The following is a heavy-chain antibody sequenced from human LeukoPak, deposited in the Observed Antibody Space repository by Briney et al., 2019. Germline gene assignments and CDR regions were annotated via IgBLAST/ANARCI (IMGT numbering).Heavy chain of an antibody. CDR1: GFTFSDYY. D-gene: IGHD6-6*01. J-gene: IGHJ4*02. CDR3: AGHARGSYLVY. Sequence: GGSLRLSCAPSGFTFSDYYMSWIRQAPGKGLEWVSLISSTSPRAISYGDSVKGRFTTSRDDAKDSLFLQMNNLRVEDTAMYYCAGHARGSYLVYWGQGILVTVSA. V-gene: IGHV3-11*01. CDR2: ISSTSPRAI.